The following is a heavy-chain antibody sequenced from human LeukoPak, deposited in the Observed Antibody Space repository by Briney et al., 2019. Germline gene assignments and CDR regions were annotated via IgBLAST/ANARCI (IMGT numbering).Heavy chain of an antibody. CDR3: ARDWHGVGDGDFDY. D-gene: IGHD3-10*01. J-gene: IGHJ4*02. CDR2: INAGNGNT. CDR1: GYTFTTYA. Sequence: GASVKVSCKASGYTFTTYAMHWVRQAPGQRLEWMEWINAGNGNTKYSQKFQGRVTITRDTSASTDYMELSSLRSEDTAMYYCARDWHGVGDGDFDYWGQGTLVTVSS. V-gene: IGHV1-3*01.